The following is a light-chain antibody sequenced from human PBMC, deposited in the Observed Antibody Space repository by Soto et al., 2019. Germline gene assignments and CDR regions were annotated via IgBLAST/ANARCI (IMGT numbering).Light chain of an antibody. CDR2: DSY. Sequence: DIQMPQSPSTLSASVGDSVTITCRASQSISSWLAWYQQKPGKAPKLQIYDSYSLESGGPARFSGSGSGTDFTLTISCLQSEDFATYYCQQYRTYTPSTFGQGTKVDIK. CDR3: QQYRTYTPST. V-gene: IGKV1-5*01. CDR1: QSISSW. J-gene: IGKJ1*01.